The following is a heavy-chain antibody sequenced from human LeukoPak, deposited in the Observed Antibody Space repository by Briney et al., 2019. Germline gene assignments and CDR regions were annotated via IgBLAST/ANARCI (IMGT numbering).Heavy chain of an antibody. CDR3: ARALDSSGSFDAFDI. Sequence: ASVKVSCKASGYTFTSYYMHWVRQAPGQGLEWMGWMNPNSGNTGYAQKFQGRVTMTRNTSISTAYMELSSLRSEDTAVYYCARALDSSGSFDAFDIWGQGAMVTVSS. V-gene: IGHV1-8*02. CDR1: GYTFTSYY. D-gene: IGHD3-22*01. J-gene: IGHJ3*02. CDR2: MNPNSGNT.